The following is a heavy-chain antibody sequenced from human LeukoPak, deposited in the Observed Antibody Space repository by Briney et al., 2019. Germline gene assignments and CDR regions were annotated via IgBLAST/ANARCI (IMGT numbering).Heavy chain of an antibody. CDR1: GYTFSNYG. CDR3: ARTDAGYSSSWYGY. V-gene: IGHV1-18*01. J-gene: IGHJ4*02. Sequence: ASVKVSCKASGYTFSNYGISWVRQAPGQGLEWMGWISPYNGNTNYAQKLQGRVTMTTDTSTNTAYMDLRSLRSDDTAVYYCARTDAGYSSSWYGYWGQGTLVTVSS. D-gene: IGHD6-13*01. CDR2: ISPYNGNT.